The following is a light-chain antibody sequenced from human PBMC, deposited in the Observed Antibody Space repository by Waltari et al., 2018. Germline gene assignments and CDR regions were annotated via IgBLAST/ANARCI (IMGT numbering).Light chain of an antibody. J-gene: IGKJ2*01. V-gene: IGKV3-15*01. CDR1: QSVSIN. Sequence: EIVLTQFPASLSVSPGERATLSCRASQSVSINLAWYQQKPGQSPRLLISRASSRATGVPARFGGGGSETDFSLTISSLQSEDFAVYYCQQYETWPLNTFGQGTILEIK. CDR2: RAS. CDR3: QQYETWPLNT.